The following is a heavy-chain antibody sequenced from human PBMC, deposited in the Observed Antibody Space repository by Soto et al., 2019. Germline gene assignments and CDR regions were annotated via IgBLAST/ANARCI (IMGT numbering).Heavy chain of an antibody. Sequence: GESLKISCQASGYSFTSYWIGWVRQLPGKGLEYMGIIYPTDSDTRYSPSFQGQVTMSADKSITTAYLQWSSLKASDTALYYCARLDSGPYNFDYWGRGPLVTVSS. D-gene: IGHD1-26*01. J-gene: IGHJ4*02. CDR2: IYPTDSDT. V-gene: IGHV5-51*01. CDR3: ARLDSGPYNFDY. CDR1: GYSFTSYW.